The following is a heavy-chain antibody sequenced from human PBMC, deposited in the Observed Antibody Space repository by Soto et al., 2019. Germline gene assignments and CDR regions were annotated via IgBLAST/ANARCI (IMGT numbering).Heavy chain of an antibody. J-gene: IGHJ4*02. CDR2: TYHRGST. CDR3: ARIGGYHGPLDY. Sequence: SETLSLTCSVSGVSISSYFWSWIRQAPGRGLEWIGYTYHRGSTNYSPSLRSRVAISLDTSENQFSLKVNSVTAADTAVYYCARIGGYHGPLDYWGQGTPVTVS. V-gene: IGHV4-59*01. D-gene: IGHD6-25*01. CDR1: GVSISSYF.